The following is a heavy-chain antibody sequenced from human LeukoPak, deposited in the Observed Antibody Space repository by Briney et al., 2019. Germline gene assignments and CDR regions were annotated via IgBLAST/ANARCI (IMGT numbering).Heavy chain of an antibody. D-gene: IGHD1-26*01. CDR1: GASISGGTYY. J-gene: IGHJ4*02. CDR2: IYYTGST. CDR3: ARRGGSGRAFDY. Sequence: PSETLSLTCSVSGASISGGTYYWGWIRKPPGKGLEWIGSIYYTGSTYDNPSLKSRVTISVDTSKNQFSLKLSSVTAADTAVYYCARRGGSGRAFDYWGQGTLVTVSS. V-gene: IGHV4-39*01.